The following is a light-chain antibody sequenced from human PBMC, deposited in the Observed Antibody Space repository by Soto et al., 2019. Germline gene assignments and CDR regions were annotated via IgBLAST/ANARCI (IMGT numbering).Light chain of an antibody. V-gene: IGKV1-5*03. CDR3: QHYNSYSEA. CDR1: QTISSC. Sequence: DLLITPSPSTLSGSVGVRATIPYRASQTISSCLAWYQQKPGKAPKLLIYKASTLKSGVPSRFSGSGSGTEFTLTIGSLQPDDFATYYCQHYNSYSEAFGQGTKVDIK. CDR2: KAS. J-gene: IGKJ1*01.